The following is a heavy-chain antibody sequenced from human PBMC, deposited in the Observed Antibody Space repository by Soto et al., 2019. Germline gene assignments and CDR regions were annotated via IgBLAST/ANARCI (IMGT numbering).Heavy chain of an antibody. CDR3: PRDHRPTTVTQYYFDY. Sequence: QVQLVQSGAEVKEPGASVKVSCKTSGYTFTTYSISWVRQAPGQGLEWMGWISAYNGNTNYAQKFQGRVTMTTDTSTTTAYMELRSLRSDDTAVFYCPRDHRPTTVTQYYFDYWGQGTLVTVSS. CDR1: GYTFTTYS. J-gene: IGHJ4*02. D-gene: IGHD4-4*01. CDR2: ISAYNGNT. V-gene: IGHV1-18*01.